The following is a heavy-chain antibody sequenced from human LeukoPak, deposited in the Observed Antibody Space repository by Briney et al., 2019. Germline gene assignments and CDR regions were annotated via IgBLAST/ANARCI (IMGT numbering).Heavy chain of an antibody. D-gene: IGHD3-9*01. V-gene: IGHV4-38-2*02. CDR1: GYSISSGYY. Sequence: SETLSLTCTVSGYSISSGYYWGWIRQPPGKGLEWIGEINHSGSTNYNPSLKSRVTISVDTSKNQFSLKLSSVTAADTAVYYCARELLRYFDWTLGTFDYWGQGTLVTVSS. CDR3: ARELLRYFDWTLGTFDY. CDR2: INHSGST. J-gene: IGHJ4*02.